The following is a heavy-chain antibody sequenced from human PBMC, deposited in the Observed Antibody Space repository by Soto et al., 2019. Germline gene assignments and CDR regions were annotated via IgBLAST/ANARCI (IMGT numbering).Heavy chain of an antibody. CDR1: GDSVSSNSAA. J-gene: IGHJ5*02. CDR3: ARVAGDLPNAQGTRFDP. Sequence: KQSQTLSLTCAISGDSVSSNSAAWNWIRQSPSRGLEWLGRTYYRSKWYNDYAVSVKSRITINPDTSKNQFSLQLNSVTPEDTAVYYCARVAGDLPNAQGTRFDPWGQGTLVTVSS. V-gene: IGHV6-1*01. D-gene: IGHD7-27*01. CDR2: TYYRSKWYN.